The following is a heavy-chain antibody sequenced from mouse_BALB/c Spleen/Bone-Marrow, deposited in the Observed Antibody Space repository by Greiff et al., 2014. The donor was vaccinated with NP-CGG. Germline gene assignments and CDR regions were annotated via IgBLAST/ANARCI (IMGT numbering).Heavy chain of an antibody. CDR2: IDPANGNT. J-gene: IGHJ3*01. CDR3: ARGDYGAFAY. D-gene: IGHD2-4*01. CDR1: GCNIKDTY. V-gene: IGHV14-3*02. Sequence: VQLQQSGAELVKPEASVKLSCTASGCNIKDTYMHWVKQRPEQGLEWIARIDPANGNTKYDPKFQGKATITADTSSNTAYLQLSSLTSEDTAVYYCARGDYGAFAYWGQGTLVTVSA.